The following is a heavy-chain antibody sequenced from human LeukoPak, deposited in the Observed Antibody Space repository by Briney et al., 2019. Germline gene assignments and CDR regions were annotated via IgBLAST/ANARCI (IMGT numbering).Heavy chain of an antibody. J-gene: IGHJ3*02. Sequence: GGSLRLACAASGFTFSTYWMHWVRQAPGKGLEWVAFIQNDGSDKYYTDSVKGRFIISRDNSKNTLYLQMDSLRVEDTAVDYCARGQISLDAFDIWGQGTMVTVSS. D-gene: IGHD2-15*01. CDR2: IQNDGSDK. CDR3: ARGQISLDAFDI. CDR1: GFTFSTYW. V-gene: IGHV3-30*02.